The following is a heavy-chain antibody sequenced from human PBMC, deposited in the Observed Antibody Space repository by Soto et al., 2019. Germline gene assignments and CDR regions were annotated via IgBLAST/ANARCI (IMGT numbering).Heavy chain of an antibody. CDR1: GFTFSSYA. Sequence: GGTLRLSCAASGFTFSSYAMHWVRQAPGKGLEYVSAISSNGGSTYYANSVKDRFTISRDNSKNKLYLQMGSLRAEDMAVYYCAKACSTLYYDSSGYYDGAFYIWGQGTMINVSS. D-gene: IGHD3-22*01. J-gene: IGHJ3*02. CDR2: ISSNGGST. V-gene: IGHV3-64*01. CDR3: AKACSTLYYDSSGYYDGAFYI.